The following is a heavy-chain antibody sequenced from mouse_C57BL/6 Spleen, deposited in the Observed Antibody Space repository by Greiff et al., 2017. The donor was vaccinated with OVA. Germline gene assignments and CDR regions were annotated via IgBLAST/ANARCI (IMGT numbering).Heavy chain of an antibody. D-gene: IGHD2-4*01. CDR2: ISYSGST. CDR1: GYSITSDY. Sequence: EVQLQQSGPGLAKPSQTLSLTCSVTGYSITSDYWNWIRKFTGNKLEYMGYISYSGSTYYNPSLKSRISINRDTSKNQYYLQLNSVTTEDTATYYFARTYDFDWYFDVWGTGTTVTVSS. J-gene: IGHJ1*03. V-gene: IGHV3-8*01. CDR3: ARTYDFDWYFDV.